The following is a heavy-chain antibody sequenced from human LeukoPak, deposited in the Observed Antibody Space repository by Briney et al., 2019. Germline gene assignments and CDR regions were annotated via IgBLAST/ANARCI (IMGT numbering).Heavy chain of an antibody. V-gene: IGHV1-69*05. D-gene: IGHD6-13*01. CDR2: IIPIFGTA. CDR1: GGTFSSYA. CDR3: ARVAAAAGSYYYYYMDV. J-gene: IGHJ6*03. Sequence: SVKVSCKASGGTFSSYAISWVRQAPGQGLEWMGGIIPIFGTANYARKFQGRVTITTDESTSTAYMELSSLRSEDTAVYYCARVAAAAGSYYYYYMDVWGKGTTVTVSS.